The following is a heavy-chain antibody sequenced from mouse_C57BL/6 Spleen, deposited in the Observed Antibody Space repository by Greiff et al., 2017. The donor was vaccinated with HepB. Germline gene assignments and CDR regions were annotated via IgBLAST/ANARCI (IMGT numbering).Heavy chain of an antibody. Sequence: QVQLQQSGAELARPGASVKMSCKASGYTFTSYTMHWVKQRPGQGLEWIGYINPSSGYTKYNQKFKDKATLTADKSSSTAYMQLSSLTSEDSAVYYCAQLGRGGYFDVWGTGTTVTVSS. CDR2: INPSSGYT. V-gene: IGHV1-4*01. CDR3: AQLGRGGYFDV. J-gene: IGHJ1*03. CDR1: GYTFTSYT. D-gene: IGHD4-1*02.